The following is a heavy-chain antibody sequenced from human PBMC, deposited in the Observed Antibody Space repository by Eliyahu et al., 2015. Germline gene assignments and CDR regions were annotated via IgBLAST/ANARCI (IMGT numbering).Heavy chain of an antibody. CDR1: GXXFSTSA. V-gene: IGHV3-23*01. D-gene: IGHD2-15*01. CDR3: ARWSPRLDAFDI. Sequence: EVQLLESGGGLVQPGVSLRLSCXASGXXFSTSAXGWVRQPPRKGLXWXSVFSAFNXGGGGTFYPDSLKGRFTXSRDNSKSTLYLQMNSLRAEDTAVYYCARWSPRLDAFDIWGQGTTVTVSS. J-gene: IGHJ3*02. CDR2: FSAFNXGGGGT.